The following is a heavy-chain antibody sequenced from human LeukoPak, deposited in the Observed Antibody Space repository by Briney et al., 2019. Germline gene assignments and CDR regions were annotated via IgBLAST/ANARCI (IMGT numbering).Heavy chain of an antibody. CDR1: GGTFSSYA. V-gene: IGHV1-69*13. CDR2: IIPIFGTA. CDR3: ARVAGLLSNWFDP. J-gene: IGHJ5*02. Sequence: ASVKVSCKASGGTFSSYAISWVQQAPGQGLEWMGGIIPIFGTANYAQKFQDRVTITADESTSTAYMELSSLRSEDTAVYYCARVAGLLSNWFDPWGQGTLVTVSS. D-gene: IGHD2/OR15-2a*01.